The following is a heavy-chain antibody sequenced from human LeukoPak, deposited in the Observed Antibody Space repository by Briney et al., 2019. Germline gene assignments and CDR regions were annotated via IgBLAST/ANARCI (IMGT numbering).Heavy chain of an antibody. CDR2: IYHTGTS. Sequence: SETLSLTCNVSGYSISSGYYWGWIRQPPGKGLGWIGSIYHTGTSNHNPSLKSRVIISIDTSNDQVSLKLSSVTAADTAVYYCARDAGNYHMRGFDVWGPGTLVTVSS. V-gene: IGHV4-38-2*02. CDR1: GYSISSGYY. D-gene: IGHD5-24*01. J-gene: IGHJ3*01. CDR3: ARDAGNYHMRGFDV.